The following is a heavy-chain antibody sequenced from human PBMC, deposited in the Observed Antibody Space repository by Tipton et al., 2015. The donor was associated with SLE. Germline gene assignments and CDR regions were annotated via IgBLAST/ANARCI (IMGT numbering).Heavy chain of an antibody. CDR3: AKDMRMTTFYGMDV. V-gene: IGHV4-38-2*02. J-gene: IGHJ6*02. CDR1: GYSISSGYY. Sequence: TLSLTCAVSGYSISSGYYWGWVRQPPGKGLEWIGSIYHSGSTYYNPSLKSRVTISVDTSENQFSLKLSSVTAADTAVYYCAKDMRMTTFYGMDVWGQGTTVTVSS. D-gene: IGHD3-16*01. CDR2: IYHSGST.